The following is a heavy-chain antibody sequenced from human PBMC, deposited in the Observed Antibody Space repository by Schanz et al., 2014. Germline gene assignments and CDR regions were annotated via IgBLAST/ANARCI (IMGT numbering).Heavy chain of an antibody. V-gene: IGHV1-18*01. Sequence: QVQLVQSGTEVKKPGASVKVSCKASGYIFNRYGITWVRQAPGQGLEWMGWISVQNGNAKYAQKVQGRVTMTTDTATSTAYMELRSLRSDDTAVYYCARGLSGSYYNAFDIWGQGTMVTVSS. CDR2: ISVQNGNA. D-gene: IGHD1-26*01. J-gene: IGHJ3*02. CDR3: ARGLSGSYYNAFDI. CDR1: GYIFNRYG.